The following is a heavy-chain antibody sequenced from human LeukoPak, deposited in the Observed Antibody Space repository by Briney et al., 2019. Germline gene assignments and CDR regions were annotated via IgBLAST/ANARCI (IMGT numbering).Heavy chain of an antibody. CDR2: ISSSGSTI. V-gene: IGHV3-11*04. Sequence: LSLTCTVSSYSVSAGYYWGWIRQAPGKGLEWVSYISSSGSTIYYADSVKGRFTISRDNAKNSLYLQMNSLRAEDTAVYYCARDFRSSSSRTSPYYWGQGTLVTVSS. CDR3: ARDFRSSSSRTSPYY. J-gene: IGHJ4*02. D-gene: IGHD6-6*01. CDR1: SYSVSAGYY.